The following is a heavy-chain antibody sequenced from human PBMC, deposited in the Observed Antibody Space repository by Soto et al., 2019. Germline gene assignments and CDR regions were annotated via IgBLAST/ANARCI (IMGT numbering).Heavy chain of an antibody. CDR3: ARLYSYGYYFDY. CDR1: GGSISSSSYY. D-gene: IGHD5-18*01. Sequence: PSETLSLTCIVSGGSISSSSYYWGWIRQPPGKGLEWIGSIYYSGSTYYNPSLKSRVTISVDTSKNQFSLKLSSVTAADTAVYYCARLYSYGYYFDYWGQGTLVTVSS. J-gene: IGHJ4*02. V-gene: IGHV4-39*01. CDR2: IYYSGST.